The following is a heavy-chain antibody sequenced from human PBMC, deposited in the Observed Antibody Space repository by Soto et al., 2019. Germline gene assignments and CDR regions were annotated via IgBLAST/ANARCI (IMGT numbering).Heavy chain of an antibody. CDR1: GLTVSSNY. J-gene: IGHJ4*02. D-gene: IGHD3-16*02. CDR2: IYSGGST. V-gene: IGHV3-66*01. Sequence: GALRLSCAASGLTVSSNYMSWVRQAPGKGLEWVSVIYSGGSTYYADSVKGRFTISRDNSKNTLYLQMNSLRAEDTAVYYCARDISPVYWCQGTLVTVFS. CDR3: ARDISPVY.